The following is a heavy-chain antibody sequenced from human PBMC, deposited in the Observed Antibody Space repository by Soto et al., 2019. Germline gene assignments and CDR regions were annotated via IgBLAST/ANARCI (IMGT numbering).Heavy chain of an antibody. CDR1: GGTFSSYA. CDR3: ARARERSPPRGRYYYGMDV. V-gene: IGHV1-69*01. CDR2: IIPIFGTA. D-gene: IGHD1-26*01. J-gene: IGHJ6*02. Sequence: QVQLVQSGAEVKKPGSSVKVSCKASGGTFSSYAISWVRQAPGQGLEWMGGIIPIFGTANYAQKFQGRVTITADESTSTAYMELSSLRSEDTAVYYCARARERSPPRGRYYYGMDVWGQGTTVTVSS.